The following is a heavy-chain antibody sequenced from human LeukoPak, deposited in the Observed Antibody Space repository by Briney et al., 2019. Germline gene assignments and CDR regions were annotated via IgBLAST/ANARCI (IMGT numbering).Heavy chain of an antibody. J-gene: IGHJ5*02. D-gene: IGHD6-13*01. CDR3: AREASSSWYYWFDP. Sequence: GGSLRLSCAASGFTFDDYGMSWVRQAPGKGLESVSGINWNGGSTGYADSVKGRFTISRDNAKNSLYLQMNSLRAEDTALYYCAREASSSWYYWFDPWGQGTLVTVSS. V-gene: IGHV3-20*04. CDR2: INWNGGST. CDR1: GFTFDDYG.